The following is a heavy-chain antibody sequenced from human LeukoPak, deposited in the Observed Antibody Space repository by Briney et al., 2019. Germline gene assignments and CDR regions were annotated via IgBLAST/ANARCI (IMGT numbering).Heavy chain of an antibody. J-gene: IGHJ4*02. CDR2: MNPNSGNT. V-gene: IGHV1-8*01. CDR1: GYTFTSYD. Sequence: ASVKVSCKASGYTFTSYDINWVRQATGQGLEWMGWMNPNSGNTGYAQKFQGRVTMTRNTSISTAYMDLSSLRSEDTAVYYCARSYDSTGYYVDYWGQGTLVTVSS. CDR3: ARSYDSTGYYVDY. D-gene: IGHD3-22*01.